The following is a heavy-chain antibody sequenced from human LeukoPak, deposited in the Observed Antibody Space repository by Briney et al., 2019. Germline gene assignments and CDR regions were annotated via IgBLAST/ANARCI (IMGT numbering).Heavy chain of an antibody. V-gene: IGHV3-11*01. D-gene: IGHD3-22*01. CDR1: GFTFSDYY. Sequence: GGSLRLSCAASGFTFSDYYMSWIRQAPGKGLEWVSYISSSGSTTYYADSVKGRFTISRDNSKNTLYLQMNSLRAEDTAVYYCAKDREPRYYYDSSGSCSDYWGQGTLVTVSS. CDR2: ISSSGSTT. J-gene: IGHJ4*02. CDR3: AKDREPRYYYDSSGSCSDY.